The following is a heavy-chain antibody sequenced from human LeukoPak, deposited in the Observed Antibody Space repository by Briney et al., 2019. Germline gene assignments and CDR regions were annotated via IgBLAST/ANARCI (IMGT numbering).Heavy chain of an antibody. V-gene: IGHV3-66*01. D-gene: IGHD3-9*01. CDR3: ARDRRDILTGYYLEY. Sequence: PGGSLRLSCAASGFTFSSNYMSWVRQAPGKGLEWVSVIYSGGSTYYADSVKGRFTISRDNSKNTLYLQMNSLRAEDTAVYYCARDRRDILTGYYLEYWGQGTLVTVSS. CDR2: IYSGGST. CDR1: GFTFSSNY. J-gene: IGHJ4*02.